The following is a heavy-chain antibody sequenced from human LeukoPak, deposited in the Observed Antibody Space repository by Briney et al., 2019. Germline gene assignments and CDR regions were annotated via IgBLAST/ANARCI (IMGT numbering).Heavy chain of an antibody. V-gene: IGHV4-39*07. J-gene: IGHJ4*02. D-gene: IGHD3-16*01. Sequence: SETLSLTCTVSSGSISSSSYYWGWIRQPPGKGLEWIGSIYYSGSTYYNPSLKSRVTISVDTSKNQFSLKLSSVTAADTAVYYCARRGWALWDYFDYWGQGTLVTVSS. CDR3: ARRGWALWDYFDY. CDR1: SGSISSSSYY. CDR2: IYYSGST.